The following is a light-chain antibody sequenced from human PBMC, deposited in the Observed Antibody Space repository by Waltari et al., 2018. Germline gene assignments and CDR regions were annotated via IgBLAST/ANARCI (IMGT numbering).Light chain of an antibody. Sequence: QPALTQTAAVSGFPGQSITISCSGTISDIGKYNLVSWYQQHPGKAPTLIIYDVNKRPSGVSNRFSGSKSGNTAFLTISGLQTADEADYYCCSYAGSAISVFGGGTKLTVL. CDR2: DVN. V-gene: IGLV2-23*02. CDR3: CSYAGSAISV. CDR1: ISDIGKYNL. J-gene: IGLJ3*02.